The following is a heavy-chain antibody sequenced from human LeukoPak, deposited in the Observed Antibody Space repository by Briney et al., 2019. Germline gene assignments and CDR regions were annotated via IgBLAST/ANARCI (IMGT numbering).Heavy chain of an antibody. CDR3: ARGRSPPAAAESLFDP. CDR1: GYTFTSYG. V-gene: IGHV1-18*01. Sequence: VASVKVSCKASGYTFTSYGISWVRQAPGQGLEWMGWISAYNGNTNYAQKFQDRVTMTRNTSITTAYMELSSLRSEDTAVYYCARGRSPPAAAESLFDPWGQGTLVTVSS. D-gene: IGHD6-13*01. J-gene: IGHJ5*02. CDR2: ISAYNGNT.